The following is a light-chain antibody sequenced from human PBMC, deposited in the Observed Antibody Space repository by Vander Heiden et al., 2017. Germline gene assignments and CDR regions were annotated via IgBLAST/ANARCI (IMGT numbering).Light chain of an antibody. CDR3: AAWDDSLNGHMV. J-gene: IGLJ3*02. Sequence: QSVLTQPPSASGTPGQTVTISCSGSSSNIGSNTATWYQQLPGTAPKLLIYTNYLRPSGVPDRFSGSKSGTSASLAISGLQSEDEADYYCAAWDDSLNGHMVFGGGTKLTVL. CDR2: TNY. V-gene: IGLV1-44*01. CDR1: SSNIGSNT.